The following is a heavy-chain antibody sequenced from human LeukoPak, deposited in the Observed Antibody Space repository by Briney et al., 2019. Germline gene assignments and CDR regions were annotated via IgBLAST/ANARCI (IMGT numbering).Heavy chain of an antibody. Sequence: PGGSLRLSCAASGFTFSTYSMNWVRQAPGKGLEWVSSISGSSSYIYYADSVKGRFTISRDNAKNSLHLQMSSLRAEDTAVYYCARDSANVVGAKSIFDYWGQGALVTVSS. D-gene: IGHD1-26*01. CDR2: ISGSSSYI. CDR3: ARDSANVVGAKSIFDY. J-gene: IGHJ4*02. CDR1: GFTFSTYS. V-gene: IGHV3-21*01.